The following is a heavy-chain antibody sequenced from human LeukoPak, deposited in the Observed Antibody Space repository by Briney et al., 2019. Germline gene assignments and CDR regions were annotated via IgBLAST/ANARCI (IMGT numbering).Heavy chain of an antibody. Sequence: SETLSLTCTVSGGSIRSYYWSWIRQPPGKGLEWIGYIYYSGSTNYNPSLKSRVTISVDTSKNQFSLKLSSVTAADTAVYYCARQGPITMVRGVIINYYGMEVWGQGTTVTVSS. CDR3: ARQGPITMVRGVIINYYGMEV. J-gene: IGHJ6*01. CDR1: GGSIRSYY. CDR2: IYYSGST. D-gene: IGHD3-10*01. V-gene: IGHV4-59*01.